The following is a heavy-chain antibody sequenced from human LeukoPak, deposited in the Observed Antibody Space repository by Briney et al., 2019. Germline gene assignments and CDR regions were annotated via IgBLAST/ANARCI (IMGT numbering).Heavy chain of an antibody. CDR3: ARRAFGGVIAANWFDP. Sequence: SETLSLTCTVPGGSMSTYYWSWIRQPPGKGLEWIGYIYDNGYTHYNPSLKRRVSISLDTSKSQSSLNLSSVTAADTAVYYCARRAFGGVIAANWFDPWGQGTLVTVSS. V-gene: IGHV4-59*08. CDR1: GGSMSTYY. J-gene: IGHJ5*02. D-gene: IGHD3-16*02. CDR2: IYDNGYT.